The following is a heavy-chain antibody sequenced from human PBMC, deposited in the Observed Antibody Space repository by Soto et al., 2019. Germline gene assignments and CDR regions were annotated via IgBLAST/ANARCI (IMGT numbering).Heavy chain of an antibody. Sequence: NPSETLSLTCTVSGGSISSYYWSWIRQPPGKGLEWIGYIYYSGSTNYNPSLKSRVTISVDTSKNQFSLKLSSVTAADTAVYYCGRGRFGECFDYWGQGTLVTVSS. CDR1: GGSISSYY. D-gene: IGHD3-10*01. CDR3: GRGRFGECFDY. CDR2: IYYSGST. V-gene: IGHV4-59*01. J-gene: IGHJ4*02.